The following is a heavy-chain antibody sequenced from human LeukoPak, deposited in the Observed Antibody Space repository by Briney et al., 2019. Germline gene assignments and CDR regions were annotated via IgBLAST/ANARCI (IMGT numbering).Heavy chain of an antibody. CDR1: GGSISSYY. CDR2: IYYSGST. CDR3: ARGPSRGGEHFDY. V-gene: IGHV4-59*01. Sequence: SETLSLTCTVSGGSISSYYWSWIRQLPGKGLEWIGYIYYSGSTNYNPSLKSRVTISVDTSKNQFSLKLSSVTAADTAVYYCARGPSRGGEHFDYWGQGTLVTVSS. D-gene: IGHD1-26*01. J-gene: IGHJ4*02.